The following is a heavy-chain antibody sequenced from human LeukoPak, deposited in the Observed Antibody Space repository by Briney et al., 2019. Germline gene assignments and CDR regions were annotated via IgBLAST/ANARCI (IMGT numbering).Heavy chain of an antibody. CDR1: GFTFRRYW. CDR3: VRDGDDFTFDY. Sequence: GGSLRLSCAASGFTFRRYWMHWVRQAPGKGLEWVSRVIRDGSFTNYADSVKGRFTISRDNAKNTLYLQMSSLRAEDTAVYFCVRDGDDFTFDYWGQGSLVTVSS. J-gene: IGHJ4*02. V-gene: IGHV3-74*01. CDR2: VIRDGSFT. D-gene: IGHD2/OR15-2a*01.